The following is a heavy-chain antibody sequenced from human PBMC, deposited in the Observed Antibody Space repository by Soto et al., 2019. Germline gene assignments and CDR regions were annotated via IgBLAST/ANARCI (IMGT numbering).Heavy chain of an antibody. CDR1: GFTFSSYA. CDR3: AKDRGRTWYEDY. J-gene: IGHJ4*02. Sequence: EVQLVESGGGLVQPGGSLRLSCAASGFTFSSYAMTWVRQAPGKGLEWVSAISGSGNTSYYADSVKGRFTISRDSSKKMLYLQMNSLRPEDTAVYYCAKDRGRTWYEDYWGQGTLVTVSS. D-gene: IGHD6-13*01. CDR2: ISGSGNTS. V-gene: IGHV3-23*04.